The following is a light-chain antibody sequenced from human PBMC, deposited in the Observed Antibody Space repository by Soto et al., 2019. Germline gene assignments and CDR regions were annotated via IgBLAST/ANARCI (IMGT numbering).Light chain of an antibody. CDR1: SSDVGSYNL. J-gene: IGLJ1*01. CDR3: CSYAGSSTV. CDR2: EVS. V-gene: IGLV2-23*02. Sequence: QSALTQPASVSGSPGQSITISCTGTSSDVGSYNLVSWYQQHPGKAPNLMIYEVSKRPSGVSNRFSGSKSGNTASLTISGLQAEDEADYYCCSYAGSSTVFGTGTKVTGL.